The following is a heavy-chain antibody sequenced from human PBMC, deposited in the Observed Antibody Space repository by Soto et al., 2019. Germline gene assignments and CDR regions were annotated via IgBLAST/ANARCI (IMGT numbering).Heavy chain of an antibody. D-gene: IGHD5-18*01. CDR2: IRSKANSYAT. V-gene: IGHV3-73*01. Sequence: GSLRLSCAASGFTFSGSAMHWVRQASGKGLEWVGRIRSKANSYATAYAASVKGRFTISRDDSKNTAYLQMNSLKTEDTAVYYCTRRPNVDTGYGPKYYYYYGMDVWGQGTTVTVSS. CDR3: TRRPNVDTGYGPKYYYYYGMDV. J-gene: IGHJ6*02. CDR1: GFTFSGSA.